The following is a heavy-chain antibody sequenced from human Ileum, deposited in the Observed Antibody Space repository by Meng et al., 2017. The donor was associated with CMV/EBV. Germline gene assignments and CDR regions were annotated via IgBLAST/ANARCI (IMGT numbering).Heavy chain of an antibody. CDR3: ARFRVGITGTDYYYYGMDV. CDR2: IYSGGST. Sequence: GESLKISCAASGFTVSSNYMGWVRQAPGKGLEWVSVIYSGGSTYYADSVKGRFTISRDNSKNTLYLQMNSLRAEDTAVYYCARFRVGITGTDYYYYGMDVWGQGTTVTVSS. J-gene: IGHJ6*02. CDR1: GFTVSSNY. V-gene: IGHV3-53*01. D-gene: IGHD1-20*01.